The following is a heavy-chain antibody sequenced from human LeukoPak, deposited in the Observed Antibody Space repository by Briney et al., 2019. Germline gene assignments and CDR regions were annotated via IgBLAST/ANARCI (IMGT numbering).Heavy chain of an antibody. CDR1: GFTFSSYA. CDR3: AKDLQPLEWLSPYFDY. D-gene: IGHD3-3*01. Sequence: PGGSLRLSCAASGFTFSSYAMSWVRQAPGKGLEWVSAISGSGGSTYYADSVKGRFTISRDNSKNTLYLQMNSLRAEDTAAYYCAKDLQPLEWLSPYFDYWGQGTLVTVSS. J-gene: IGHJ4*02. CDR2: ISGSGGST. V-gene: IGHV3-23*01.